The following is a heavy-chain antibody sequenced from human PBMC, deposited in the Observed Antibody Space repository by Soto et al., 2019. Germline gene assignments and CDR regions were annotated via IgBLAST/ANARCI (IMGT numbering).Heavy chain of an antibody. D-gene: IGHD1-26*01. CDR3: ARWSAIVGGAEALDV. V-gene: IGHV1-18*01. CDR1: GYTFINYG. J-gene: IGHJ3*01. CDR2: LSAYNGDT. Sequence: QVQLVQSGAEVKKPGASVRVSCKTSGYTFINYGITWVRQAPGQGLEWMGWLSAYNGDTSSSEKLQDRFTMTTDTSTNTVYTGLRSLTSDDTAVYCCARWSAIVGGAEALDVWGQGTMVIVSS.